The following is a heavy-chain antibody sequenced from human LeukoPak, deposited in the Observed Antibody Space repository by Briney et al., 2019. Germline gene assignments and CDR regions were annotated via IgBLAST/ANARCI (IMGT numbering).Heavy chain of an antibody. D-gene: IGHD3-9*01. J-gene: IGHJ3*02. CDR3: AREPKGKYYDILTGYYHDDAFDI. Sequence: ASVKVSCKASGYTFTSYGISWVRQAPGQGLEWMGWISGYNGNTNYAQKLQGRVTMTTDTSTSTAYMELRSLRSDDTAVYYCAREPKGKYYDILTGYYHDDAFDIWGQGTMVTVSS. V-gene: IGHV1-18*01. CDR1: GYTFTSYG. CDR2: ISGYNGNT.